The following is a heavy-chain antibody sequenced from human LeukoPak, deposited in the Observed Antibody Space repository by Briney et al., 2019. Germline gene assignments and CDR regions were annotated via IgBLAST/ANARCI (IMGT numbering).Heavy chain of an antibody. V-gene: IGHV1-69*04. J-gene: IGHJ5*02. CDR2: IIPILGIA. CDR3: ARETYCGGDCYSELWFDP. D-gene: IGHD2-21*02. Sequence: SVKLSCKASGGTFSSYAISWVRQAPGQGLEWMGRIIPILGIANYAQKFQGRVMITADKSTSTAYMELSSLRSEDTAVYYCARETYCGGDCYSELWFDPWGQGTLVTVSS. CDR1: GGTFSSYA.